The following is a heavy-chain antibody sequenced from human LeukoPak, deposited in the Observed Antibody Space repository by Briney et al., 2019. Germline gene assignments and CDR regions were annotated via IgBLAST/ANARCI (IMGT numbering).Heavy chain of an antibody. Sequence: GGSRRLSCAASGFTFSSYEMNWGRQAPGKGWGWVSYISSIGSTIYSADSVKGRFTISRDNAKNSLYLHMNSLRAEDTAVYYCAELGITMIGGVWGKGTTVTISS. CDR1: GFTFSSYE. CDR3: AELGITMIGGV. D-gene: IGHD3-10*02. J-gene: IGHJ6*04. V-gene: IGHV3-48*03. CDR2: ISSIGSTI.